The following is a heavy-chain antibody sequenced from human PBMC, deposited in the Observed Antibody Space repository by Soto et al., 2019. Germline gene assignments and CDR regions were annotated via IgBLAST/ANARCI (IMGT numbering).Heavy chain of an antibody. V-gene: IGHV2-5*02. J-gene: IGHJ4*02. Sequence: QITLNESGPTQVKPRQTLTLTCTFSGFSLTTSGVGVGWIRQSPGKAPEWLALIYWDDDKRYSPSLKSRLTITKDTSKNQVVLTMADLDPADTATYYHAHRVLRTVFGLVTTTAIYFDYWGQGTPVAVSS. CDR3: AHRVLRTVFGLVTTTAIYFDY. D-gene: IGHD3-3*01. CDR1: GFSLTTSGVG. CDR2: IYWDDDK.